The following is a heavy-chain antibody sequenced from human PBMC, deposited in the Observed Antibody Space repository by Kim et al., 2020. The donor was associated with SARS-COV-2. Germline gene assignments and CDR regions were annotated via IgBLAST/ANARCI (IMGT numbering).Heavy chain of an antibody. Sequence: GGSLRLSCAASGFTFSSYGMHWVRQAPGKGLEWVAVISYDGSNKYYADSVKGRFTISRDNSKNTLYLQMNSLRAEDTAVYYCAKDQGVLLWFGESPLFD. J-gene: IGHJ4*01. V-gene: IGHV3-30*18. CDR2: ISYDGSNK. CDR1: GFTFSSYG. CDR3: AKDQGVLLWFGESPLFD. D-gene: IGHD3-10*01.